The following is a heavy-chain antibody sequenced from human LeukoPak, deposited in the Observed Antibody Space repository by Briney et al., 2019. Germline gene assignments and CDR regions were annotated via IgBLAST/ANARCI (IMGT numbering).Heavy chain of an antibody. D-gene: IGHD5-24*01. CDR1: GGSISSYY. CDR3: ARGIGDGYNHPFDY. V-gene: IGHV4-59*01. J-gene: IGHJ4*02. Sequence: SETLSLTCTVSGGSISSYYWSWIPQPPGKGLEWIGYIYYSGSTNYNPSLKSRVTISVDTSKNQFSLKLSSVTAADTAVYYCARGIGDGYNHPFDYWGQGTLVSVSS. CDR2: IYYSGST.